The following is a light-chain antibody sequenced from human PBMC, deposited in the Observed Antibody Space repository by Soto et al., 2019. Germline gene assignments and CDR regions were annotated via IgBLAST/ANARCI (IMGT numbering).Light chain of an antibody. V-gene: IGKV1-17*01. J-gene: IGKJ1*01. CDR1: QDIRNY. CDR3: LQSYTYPWT. CDR2: SAS. Sequence: IQLTQSPSSLYASVGDRVTITCRASQDIRNYLAWFQQRPGNVPKRLIFSASSLQSGVPSRFSGSGSGTEFTLTISSLQPEDLATYYCLQSYTYPWTFGQGTKVDIK.